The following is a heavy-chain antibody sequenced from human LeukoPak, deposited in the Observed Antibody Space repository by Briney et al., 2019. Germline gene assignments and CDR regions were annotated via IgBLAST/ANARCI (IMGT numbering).Heavy chain of an antibody. CDR2: INPSGGST. CDR3: ARDYQSRGYYYYMDV. Sequence: ASVKVSCKASGYTFTGYYMHWVRQAPGQGLEWMGIINPSGGSTSYAQKFQGRATMTRDMSTSTVYMELSSLRSEDTAVYYCARDYQSRGYYYYMDVWGKGTTVTVSS. D-gene: IGHD3-10*01. V-gene: IGHV1-46*01. J-gene: IGHJ6*03. CDR1: GYTFTGYY.